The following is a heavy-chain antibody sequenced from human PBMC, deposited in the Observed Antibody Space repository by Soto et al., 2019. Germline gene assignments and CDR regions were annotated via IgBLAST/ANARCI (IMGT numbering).Heavy chain of an antibody. D-gene: IGHD6-19*01. Sequence: QVQLVQSGAEVKKPGSSVKVSCKASGGTFSSYAISWVRQAPGQGLEWMGGIIPIFGTANYAQKFQGRVTITAXXSXSTAYRELSSLRSEDTAVSYCARRAQPQQWLVHDAFDISGQGTMVTVSS. CDR3: ARRAQPQQWLVHDAFDI. J-gene: IGHJ3*02. CDR1: GGTFSSYA. V-gene: IGHV1-69*12. CDR2: IIPIFGTA.